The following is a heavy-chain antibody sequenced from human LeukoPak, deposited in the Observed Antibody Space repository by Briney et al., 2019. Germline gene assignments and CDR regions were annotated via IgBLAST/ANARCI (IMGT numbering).Heavy chain of an antibody. J-gene: IGHJ4*02. V-gene: IGHV4-4*07. D-gene: IGHD4-11*01. CDR1: GGSISSYY. CDR2: IYTTGST. CDR3: VLTTVKNFDY. Sequence: SETLSLTCTVSGGSISSYYWTWIRQPAGKGLEWIGRIYTTGSTNYNPSLNSRVTISVDTSKNQFSLKLSSVTAADTAVYYCVLTTVKNFDYWGQGTLVTVSS.